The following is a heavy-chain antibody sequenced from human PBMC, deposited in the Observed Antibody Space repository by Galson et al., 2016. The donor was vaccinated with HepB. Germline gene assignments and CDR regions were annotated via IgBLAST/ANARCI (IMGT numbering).Heavy chain of an antibody. V-gene: IGHV3-11*04. CDR2: ISSGGGNI. CDR1: EFSFSDYD. Sequence: SLRLSCAASEFSFSDYDMNWIRQAPGKGLEWVSYISSGGGNIYYADSVKGRFTISRDNAKNSLSLQMNSLRDEDTALYYRARDSYCDGDCYVGAFDIWGQGTTVTVSS. D-gene: IGHD2-21*02. CDR3: ARDSYCDGDCYVGAFDI. J-gene: IGHJ3*02.